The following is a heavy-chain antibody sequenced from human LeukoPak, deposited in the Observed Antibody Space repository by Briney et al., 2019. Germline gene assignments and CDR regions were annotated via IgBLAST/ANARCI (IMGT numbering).Heavy chain of an antibody. J-gene: IGHJ4*02. V-gene: IGHV3-48*03. Sequence: HSGGSLRLSCAASGFTFSSYEMTWVRQAPGKGLEWLSYISGSGFAIYYADSVKGRFTISRDNAKNSLYLQMSSLRAEDTAVYYCAREGDVHNWNDGYYFDHRGQGTLVTVSS. CDR1: GFTFSSYE. CDR3: AREGDVHNWNDGYYFDH. D-gene: IGHD1-20*01. CDR2: ISGSGFAI.